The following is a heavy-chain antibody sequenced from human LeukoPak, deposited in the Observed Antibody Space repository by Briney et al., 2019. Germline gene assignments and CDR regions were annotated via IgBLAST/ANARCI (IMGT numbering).Heavy chain of an antibody. Sequence: SVTLSLTCTVSGGSISSFYWSWLRQPPGKGLEWIGYIYYSGSTNYNPSLKSRVTISVGTSNNQFSLKLSSVTAADTAVYYCARHGTSGTNLNWFDPWGQGTLVTVSS. CDR3: ARHGTSGTNLNWFDP. D-gene: IGHD1-1*01. CDR1: GGSISSFY. CDR2: IYYSGST. J-gene: IGHJ5*02. V-gene: IGHV4-59*01.